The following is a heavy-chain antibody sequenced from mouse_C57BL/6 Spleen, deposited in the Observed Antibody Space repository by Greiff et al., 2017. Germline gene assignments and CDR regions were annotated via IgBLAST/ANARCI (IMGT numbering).Heavy chain of an antibody. Sequence: QVQLQQPGAELVKPGASVKLSCKASGYTFTSYWMQWVKQRPGQGLEWIGEIDPSDSYTNYNQKFKGKATLTVDTSSSTAYMQLSSLTSEDSAVYYCARAGLLYWGQGTTLTVSS. J-gene: IGHJ2*01. CDR2: IDPSDSYT. CDR3: ARAGLLY. V-gene: IGHV1-50*01. CDR1: GYTFTSYW.